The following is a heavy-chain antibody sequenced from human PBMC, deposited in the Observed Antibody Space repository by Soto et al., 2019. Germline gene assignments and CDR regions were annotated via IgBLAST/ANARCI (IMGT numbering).Heavy chain of an antibody. CDR3: AKDGAKEDIVLMVYAINWFDP. J-gene: IGHJ5*02. CDR2: ISGSGGST. V-gene: IGHV3-23*01. D-gene: IGHD2-8*01. CDR1: GFTVSNYA. Sequence: GGSLRLSCATSGFTVSNYAMSWVRQAPGKGLEWVSGISGSGGSTYYADSVKGRFTISRDNSKNTLYLQMNSLRAEDTAVYYCAKDGAKEDIVLMVYAINWFDPWGQGTLVTVSS.